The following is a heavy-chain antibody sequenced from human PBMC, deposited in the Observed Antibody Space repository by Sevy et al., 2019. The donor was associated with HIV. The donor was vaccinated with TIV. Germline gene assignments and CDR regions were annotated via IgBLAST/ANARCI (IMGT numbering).Heavy chain of an antibody. CDR3: ARDGGRYCSSTSCQYGMDV. D-gene: IGHD2-2*01. V-gene: IGHV4-59*01. CDR2: IYYSGST. Sequence: SETLSLTCTVSGGSISSYYWSWIRQPPGKGLEWIGYIYYSGSTNYNPPLKSRVTISVDTSKNQFSLKLSSVTAADTAVYYCARDGGRYCSSTSCQYGMDVWGQGTTVTVSS. CDR1: GGSISSYY. J-gene: IGHJ6*02.